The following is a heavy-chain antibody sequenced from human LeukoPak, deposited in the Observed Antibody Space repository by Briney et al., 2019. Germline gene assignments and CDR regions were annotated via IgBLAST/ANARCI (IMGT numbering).Heavy chain of an antibody. CDR3: AREYRSRWFTPRTGWNFYYYMDV. D-gene: IGHD6-13*01. Sequence: SETLSLTCTVSDYSISSGYGYYWGWIRQPPGKGLEWIGNIYHSGITYYNHFNSSLKSRVTISIDTSKNQFSLKLSSVTAADTAVFYCAREYRSRWFTPRTGWNFYYYMDVWGKGTTVTVSS. J-gene: IGHJ6*03. CDR1: DYSISSGYGYY. V-gene: IGHV4-38-2*02. CDR2: IYHSGIT.